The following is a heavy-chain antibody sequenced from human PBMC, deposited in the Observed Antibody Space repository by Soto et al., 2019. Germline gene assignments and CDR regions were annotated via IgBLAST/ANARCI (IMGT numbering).Heavy chain of an antibody. CDR3: ASSDGHPGDFFSYNGMDV. CDR2: VYTSDYT. J-gene: IGHJ6*02. D-gene: IGHD3-10*01. Sequence: QMQLQESGPGLVKPSETLSLTCRVSGASIRSYYWHWIRQPPGKGLEWIGYVYTSDYTRYSSSLNSRVTIAVDTSKSQFYLRLNSVTAADTAVYYCASSDGHPGDFFSYNGMDVWGQGTTVTVSS. V-gene: IGHV4-4*08. CDR1: GASIRSYY.